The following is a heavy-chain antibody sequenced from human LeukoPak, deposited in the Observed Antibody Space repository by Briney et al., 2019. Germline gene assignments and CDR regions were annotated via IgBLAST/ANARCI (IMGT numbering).Heavy chain of an antibody. Sequence: ASVKVSCKASGYTFTSYGISWVRQAPGQGLEWMGWISAYNGNTNYARKLQGRVTMTTDTSTSTAYMELRSLRSDDTAVYYCARDENVLRYFVFDYWGQGTLVTVSS. CDR1: GYTFTSYG. V-gene: IGHV1-18*01. CDR2: ISAYNGNT. J-gene: IGHJ4*02. D-gene: IGHD3-9*01. CDR3: ARDENVLRYFVFDY.